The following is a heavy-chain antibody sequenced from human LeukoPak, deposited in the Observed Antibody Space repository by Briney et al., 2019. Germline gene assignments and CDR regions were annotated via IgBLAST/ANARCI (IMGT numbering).Heavy chain of an antibody. J-gene: IGHJ4*02. CDR1: GGTFSIYA. CDR3: ARERELELAYYFDY. D-gene: IGHD1-7*01. V-gene: IGHV1-69*06. Sequence: SVTVSFTASGGTFSIYAISWVRQAPGQGLEWMGGIIPIFGTANYSQKFQGRVTITADKSTSTAYMELSSLRSEDTAVYYCARERELELAYYFDYWGQGTLVTVSS. CDR2: IIPIFGTA.